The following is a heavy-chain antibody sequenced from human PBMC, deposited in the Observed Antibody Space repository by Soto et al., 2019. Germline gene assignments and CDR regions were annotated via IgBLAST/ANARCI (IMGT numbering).Heavy chain of an antibody. CDR1: GFTFSNYD. D-gene: IGHD6-13*01. V-gene: IGHV3-13*01. CDR2: IGSSGDT. J-gene: IGHJ4*02. CDR3: ARGRGSFYYFDY. Sequence: SGGSLRLSCAASGFTFSNYDMHWVRQDAGKGLEWVSTIGSSGDTYYLGSVKGRFTISREHAKNSLYLQMNSLRAEDTAVYYCARGRGSFYYFDYWGQGTLVTVSS.